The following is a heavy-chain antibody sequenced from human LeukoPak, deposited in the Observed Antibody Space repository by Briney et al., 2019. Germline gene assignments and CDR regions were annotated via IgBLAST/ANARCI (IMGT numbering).Heavy chain of an antibody. J-gene: IGHJ3*02. CDR3: AREGGAAAVDFYAFDI. D-gene: IGHD6-13*01. Sequence: GGSLRLSCAASGFAFSSYGMHWVRQAPGKGLEWVAVISYDGSNKYYADSVKGRFTISRDNFKNTLYLQMNSLRAEDTAVYYCAREGGAAAVDFYAFDIWGQGTMVTVSS. V-gene: IGHV3-30*03. CDR2: ISYDGSNK. CDR1: GFAFSSYG.